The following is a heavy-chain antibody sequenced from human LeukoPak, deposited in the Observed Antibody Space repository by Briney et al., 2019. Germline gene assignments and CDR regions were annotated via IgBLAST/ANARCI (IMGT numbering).Heavy chain of an antibody. J-gene: IGHJ6*03. CDR3: AKVQGYGDYPPDYYYYMDV. D-gene: IGHD4-17*01. CDR2: ISGSGDST. CDR1: GFTFSSYA. Sequence: GGSLRLSCAASGFTFSSYAMSWVRQAPGKGLEWVSAISGSGDSTYYADSVKGRFTISRDNSKNTLYLQMNSLRAEDTAVYYCAKVQGYGDYPPDYYYYMDVWGKGTTVTISS. V-gene: IGHV3-23*01.